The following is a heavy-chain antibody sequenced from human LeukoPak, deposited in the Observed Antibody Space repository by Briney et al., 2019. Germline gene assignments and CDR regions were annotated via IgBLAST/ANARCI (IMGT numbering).Heavy chain of an antibody. V-gene: IGHV1-69*13. CDR1: GGTFSSYA. CDR3: ARVGLSGSYLWDYYYGMDV. CDR2: IIPIFGTA. J-gene: IGHJ6*02. Sequence: SVKVSCKASGGTFSSYAISWVRQAPGQGLEWMGGIIPIFGTANYAQKFQGRVTITADESTCTAYMELSSLRSEDTAVYYRARVGLSGSYLWDYYYGMDVWGQGTTVTVSS. D-gene: IGHD1-26*01.